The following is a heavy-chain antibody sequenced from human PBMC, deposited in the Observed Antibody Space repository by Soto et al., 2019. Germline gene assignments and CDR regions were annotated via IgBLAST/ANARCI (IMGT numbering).Heavy chain of an antibody. V-gene: IGHV4-59*08. D-gene: IGHD4-17*01. CDR1: GGSISSYY. Sequence: SETLSLTCTVSGGSISSYYWSWIRQPPGKGLEWIGYIYYSGSTNYNPSLKSRVTISVDTSKNQFSLSLTSVTAADTAVYYCARQRGLRYYGMDVWGQGTTVTV. J-gene: IGHJ6*02. CDR3: ARQRGLRYYGMDV. CDR2: IYYSGST.